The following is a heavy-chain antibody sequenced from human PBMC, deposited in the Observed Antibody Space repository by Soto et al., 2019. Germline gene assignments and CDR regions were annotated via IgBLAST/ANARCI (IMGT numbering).Heavy chain of an antibody. CDR3: AKDYPYYYDSSGYSYYYGMDV. V-gene: IGHV3-23*01. Sequence: PGGSLRLSCAASGFTFSSYAMSWVRQAPGKGLEWVSAISGSGGSTYYADSVKGRFTISRDNSKNTLYLQMNSLRAEDTAVYYCAKDYPYYYDSSGYSYYYGMDVWGQGTTVTVSS. D-gene: IGHD3-22*01. CDR2: ISGSGGST. J-gene: IGHJ6*02. CDR1: GFTFSSYA.